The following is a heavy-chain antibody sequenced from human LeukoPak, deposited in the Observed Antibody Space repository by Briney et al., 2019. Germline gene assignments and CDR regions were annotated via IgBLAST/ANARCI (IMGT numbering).Heavy chain of an antibody. CDR1: GFTFSNYW. CDR3: ARADWGSVDY. CDR2: INQEGSDK. V-gene: IGHV3-7*01. D-gene: IGHD7-27*01. J-gene: IGHJ4*02. Sequence: GGSLRLSCAASGFTFSNYWMSWVRQAPGRGLDWVANINQEGSDKYYVDSVKGRFTISRDNAKNSLYLQMNSLRVEDTAVYYCARADWGSVDYWGQGTLVTVSP.